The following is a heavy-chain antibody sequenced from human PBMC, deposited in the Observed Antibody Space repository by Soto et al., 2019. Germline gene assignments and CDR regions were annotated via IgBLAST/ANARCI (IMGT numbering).Heavy chain of an antibody. Sequence: QVQLVQSGAEVKKPGASVKVSCKASGYTFTSYYMHWVRQAPGQGLEWMGIINPSGGSTSYAQKFQVRVTMTRDTSTSTVYMELSSLRSEDTAVYYCARGGATMVRGVIITDPIFDYWGQGTLVTVSS. CDR2: INPSGGST. CDR3: ARGGATMVRGVIITDPIFDY. CDR1: GYTFTSYY. D-gene: IGHD3-10*01. J-gene: IGHJ4*02. V-gene: IGHV1-46*01.